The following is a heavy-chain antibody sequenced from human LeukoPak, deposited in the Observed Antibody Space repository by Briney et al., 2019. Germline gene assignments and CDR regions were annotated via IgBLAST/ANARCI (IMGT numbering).Heavy chain of an antibody. J-gene: IGHJ4*02. CDR1: GLPIADFA. Sequence: GGSLRLSCVASGLPIADFAMHWVRQAPGKGLEWVSLISGDGVSTFYADSVKGRFSISRDNSKNSLYLEMNSLRTEDAAMYYSAKESGKFDYWGQGTLVAVSS. V-gene: IGHV3-43*02. CDR2: ISGDGVST. CDR3: AKESGKFDY.